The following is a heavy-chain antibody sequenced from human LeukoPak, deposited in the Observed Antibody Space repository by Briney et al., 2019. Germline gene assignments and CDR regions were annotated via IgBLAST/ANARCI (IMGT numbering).Heavy chain of an antibody. D-gene: IGHD2-2*01. CDR3: ARDGAVPGHYYYYGMDV. V-gene: IGHV4-4*07. CDR1: GGSISSYY. CDR2: IYTSGST. Sequence: SETQSLTCTVSGGSISSYYWSWIRQPAVKGVEWIGRIYTSGSTNYNPSLKSRVTMSVDTSKNQFSLKLSSVTAADTAVYYCARDGAVPGHYYYYGMDVWGQGTTVTVSS. J-gene: IGHJ6*02.